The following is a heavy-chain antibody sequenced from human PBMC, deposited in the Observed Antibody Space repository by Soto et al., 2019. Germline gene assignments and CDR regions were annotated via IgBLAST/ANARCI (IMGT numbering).Heavy chain of an antibody. Sequence: SETLSLTCTVSGGSISSSSYYWGWIRQPPGKGLEWIGSISYSGSTYYNPSLKSRVTISGDDSKNTLYLQMNSLKTEDTGMYYCTIDKTAQYDFDYWGQGALVTVSS. CDR2: ISYSGST. J-gene: IGHJ4*02. V-gene: IGHV4-39*07. CDR3: TIDKTAQYDFDY. CDR1: GGSISSSSYY.